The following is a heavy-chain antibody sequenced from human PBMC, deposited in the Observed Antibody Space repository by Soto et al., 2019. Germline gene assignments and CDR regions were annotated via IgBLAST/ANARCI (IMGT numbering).Heavy chain of an antibody. CDR1: GGTFSSYT. V-gene: IGHV1-69*04. J-gene: IGHJ6*04. CDR3: ARDADPSYYDFWSGTNV. D-gene: IGHD3-3*01. Sequence: GASVKVSCKASGGTFSSYTISWVRQAPGQGLEWMGRIIPILGIANYAQKFQGRVTITADKSTSTAYMELSSLRSEDTAVYYCARDADPSYYDFWSGTNVWGKGTTVTVSS. CDR2: IIPILGIA.